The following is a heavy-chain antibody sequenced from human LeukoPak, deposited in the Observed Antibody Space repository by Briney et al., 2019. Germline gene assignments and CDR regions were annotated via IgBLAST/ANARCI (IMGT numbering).Heavy chain of an antibody. CDR2: ISSGGST. CDR1: GFTFNTYA. J-gene: IGHJ4*02. CDR3: AGGGYCSSTSCYVHFDY. V-gene: IGHV3-23*01. Sequence: GRSLRLSCAASGFTFNTYAMTWVRQVPGKGLEWVSTISSGGSTYYADSVKGRFTISRDNSKDTLYLQMNSLRVEDTAAYYCAGGGYCSSTSCYVHFDYWGQGILVTVSS. D-gene: IGHD2-2*01.